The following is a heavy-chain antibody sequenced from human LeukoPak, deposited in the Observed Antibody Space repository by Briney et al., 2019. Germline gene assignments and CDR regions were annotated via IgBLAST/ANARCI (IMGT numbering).Heavy chain of an antibody. CDR3: ARDPTVTNFHDAFDI. J-gene: IGHJ3*02. CDR1: GFTFSSYW. Sequence: GGSLRLSCAASGFTFSSYWMSWVRQAPGKGLEWVATIKQDGSQKEYVDSVKGRFTISRDNAKNSLYLQMNSLRAEDTAVYYCARDPTVTNFHDAFDIWGQGTMVTVSS. CDR2: IKQDGSQK. D-gene: IGHD4-17*01. V-gene: IGHV3-7*05.